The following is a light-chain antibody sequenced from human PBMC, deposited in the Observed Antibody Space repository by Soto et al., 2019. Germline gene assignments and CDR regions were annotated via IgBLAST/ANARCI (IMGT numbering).Light chain of an antibody. CDR3: QHLNSYPWT. Sequence: DIQLTQSPSFLSASVGDRVTITCRASQGISSYLAWYQQKPGKAPKLLIYAASTLQSGVPSRFSGSGSGTESTLSISGLQPEDFPPSYCQHLNSYPWTFGHGTKVDIK. CDR1: QGISSY. CDR2: AAS. J-gene: IGKJ1*01. V-gene: IGKV1-9*01.